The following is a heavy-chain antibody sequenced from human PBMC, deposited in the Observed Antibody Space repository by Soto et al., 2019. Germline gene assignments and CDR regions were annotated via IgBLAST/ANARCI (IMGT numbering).Heavy chain of an antibody. Sequence: ASETLSLTCTVSGGSISSYYWSWIRQPPGKGLEWIGYIYYSGSTNYNPSLKSRVTISVDTSKNQFSLKLSSVTAADTAVYYCARDRYYGSGSWYYYYGMDVWGQGTTVTVSS. D-gene: IGHD3-10*01. CDR2: IYYSGST. V-gene: IGHV4-59*01. CDR1: GGSISSYY. J-gene: IGHJ6*02. CDR3: ARDRYYGSGSWYYYYGMDV.